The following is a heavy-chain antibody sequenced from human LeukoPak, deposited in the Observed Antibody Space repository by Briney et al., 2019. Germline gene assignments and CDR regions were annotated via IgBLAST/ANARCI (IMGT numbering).Heavy chain of an antibody. CDR2: IYYSGST. D-gene: IGHD4-17*01. CDR1: GGSISSYY. J-gene: IGHJ4*02. V-gene: IGHV4-59*01. Sequence: SETLSLTCTVSGGSISSYYWSWIRQPPGKGLEWIGYIYYSGSTNYNPSLKSRVTISVDTSKNQFSLKLSSVTAADTAVYYCARGPSDYGDYEFDYWGQGTLVTVSS. CDR3: ARGPSDYGDYEFDY.